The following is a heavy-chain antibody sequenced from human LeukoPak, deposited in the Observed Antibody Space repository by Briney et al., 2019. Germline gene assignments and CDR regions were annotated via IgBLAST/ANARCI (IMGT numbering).Heavy chain of an antibody. J-gene: IGHJ4*02. CDR2: IYNSGST. D-gene: IGHD3-22*01. CDR1: GGSISSGTNY. Sequence: PSETLSLTCTVSGGSISSGTNYWSWIRQHPGKGLEWIGYIYNSGSTYYNPSLKSRGSISVDLSKNQFSLNLSSGTAADTAVYYCARGDNGGYYFDYWGQGALVTVSS. V-gene: IGHV4-31*03. CDR3: ARGDNGGYYFDY.